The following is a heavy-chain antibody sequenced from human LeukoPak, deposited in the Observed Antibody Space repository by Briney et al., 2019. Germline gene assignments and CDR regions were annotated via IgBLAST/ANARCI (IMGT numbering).Heavy chain of an antibody. J-gene: IGHJ6*02. Sequence: SETLSLTCAVYGGSFSGYYWSWIRQPPGKGLEWIGEINHSGSTNYNPSLKSRVTISVDTSKNQFSLKLSFVTAEDTAVYYCARCKWCSSTSCYRHYYYGMDVWGQGTTVTVSS. CDR3: ARCKWCSSTSCYRHYYYGMDV. V-gene: IGHV4-34*01. CDR2: INHSGST. D-gene: IGHD2-2*02. CDR1: GGSFSGYY.